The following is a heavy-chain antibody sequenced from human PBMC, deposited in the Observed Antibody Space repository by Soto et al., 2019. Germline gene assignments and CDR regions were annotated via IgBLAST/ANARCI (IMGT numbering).Heavy chain of an antibody. D-gene: IGHD3-16*01. V-gene: IGHV5-51*01. J-gene: IGHJ4*02. CDR2: IYPSESDT. Sequence: PGESLKISCKASGYSFTNYWIGWVRQMPGKGLEWMGIIYPSESDTRYSPSFQGQVTISADKSISTAYLQWSSLKASDTAMYYCARYDGRRQSAYYFDSWGQGTLVTVSS. CDR1: GYSFTNYW. CDR3: ARYDGRRQSAYYFDS.